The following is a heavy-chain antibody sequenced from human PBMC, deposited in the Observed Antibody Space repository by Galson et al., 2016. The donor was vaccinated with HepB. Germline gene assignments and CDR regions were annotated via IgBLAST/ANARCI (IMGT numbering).Heavy chain of an antibody. V-gene: IGHV3-64*01. CDR3: ARGQAGVIDP. J-gene: IGHJ5*02. CDR1: GFTFNNYA. CDR2: ISSNGGGT. D-gene: IGHD1-14*01. Sequence: SLRLSCAASGFTFNNYAMHWVRQAPGKGLEYVSAISSNGGGTYYANSVKGRFTISRDNSKNTLYLQMGSLRAEDMAVYYCARGQAGVIDPWGQGTLVTVSS.